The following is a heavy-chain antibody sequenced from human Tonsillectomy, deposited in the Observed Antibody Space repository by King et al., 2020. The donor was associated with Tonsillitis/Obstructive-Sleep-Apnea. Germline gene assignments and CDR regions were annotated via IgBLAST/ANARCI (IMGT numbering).Heavy chain of an antibody. CDR2: ISLDGSNK. CDR3: ARDGDNSRYMDV. D-gene: IGHD2-21*01. CDR1: GFTFSSYA. V-gene: IGHV3-30*04. J-gene: IGHJ6*03. Sequence: VQLVESGGGVVQPERSLRLSCAASGFTFSSYAVHWVRQAPGKGLEWVAVISLDGSNKYYTGSVRGRFTISRDNSKNTLYLQLNSLRVEDTAVYYCARDGDNSRYMDVWGTGTTVTVSS.